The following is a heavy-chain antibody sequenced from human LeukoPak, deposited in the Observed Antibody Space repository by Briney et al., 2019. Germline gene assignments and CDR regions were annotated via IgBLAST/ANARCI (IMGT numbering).Heavy chain of an antibody. Sequence: SVKVSCKASGGTFSSYAISWVRQAPGQGLEWMGGIIPIFGTANYAQKFQGRVTITTDESTSTAYMELSSLRSEDTAVYYCARERGFYGSGSYYNGLYYYYMDVWGKGTTVTVSS. CDR3: ARERGFYGSGSYYNGLYYYYMDV. D-gene: IGHD3-10*01. CDR1: GGTFSSYA. J-gene: IGHJ6*03. CDR2: IIPIFGTA. V-gene: IGHV1-69*05.